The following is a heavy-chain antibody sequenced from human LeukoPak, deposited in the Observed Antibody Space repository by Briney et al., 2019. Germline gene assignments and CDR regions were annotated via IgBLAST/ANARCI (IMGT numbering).Heavy chain of an antibody. CDR3: ARGRRGYSYGYIH. J-gene: IGHJ4*02. Sequence: KPSETLSLTCAVYGGSFSGYYWSWIRQPPGKGLEWIGEINHSGSTNYNPSLKSRVTISVDTSKNQFSLKLSSVTAADTAVYYCARGRRGYSYGYIHWGQGTLVTVSS. V-gene: IGHV4-34*01. D-gene: IGHD5-18*01. CDR1: GGSFSGYY. CDR2: INHSGST.